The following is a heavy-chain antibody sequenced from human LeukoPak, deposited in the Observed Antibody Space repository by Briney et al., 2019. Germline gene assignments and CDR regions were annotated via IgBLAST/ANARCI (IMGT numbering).Heavy chain of an antibody. J-gene: IGHJ4*02. D-gene: IGHD3-10*01. CDR1: GGTFSSYA. Sequence: ASVKVSCKASGGTFSSYAISWVRQAPGQGLEWMGVIIPIFGTANYAQKFQGRVTITADKSTSTAYMELSSLRSEDTAVYYCARDRHYGSGSYYSFDYWGQGTLVTVSS. CDR2: IIPIFGTA. CDR3: ARDRHYGSGSYYSFDY. V-gene: IGHV1-69*06.